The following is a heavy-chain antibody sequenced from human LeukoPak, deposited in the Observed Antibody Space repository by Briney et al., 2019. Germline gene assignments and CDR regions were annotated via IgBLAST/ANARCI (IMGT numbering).Heavy chain of an antibody. J-gene: IGHJ3*02. Sequence: SGGSLRLSCAASGFTFSSYWMSWVRQAPGKGLEWVANIKQDGSEKYYVDSVKGRFTISRDTAKNSLYLQMNSLRAEDTAVYYCARDSSIRCYDFWSGSYDAFDIWGQGTLVTVSS. CDR2: IKQDGSEK. V-gene: IGHV3-7*01. CDR1: GFTFSSYW. D-gene: IGHD3-3*01. CDR3: ARDSSIRCYDFWSGSYDAFDI.